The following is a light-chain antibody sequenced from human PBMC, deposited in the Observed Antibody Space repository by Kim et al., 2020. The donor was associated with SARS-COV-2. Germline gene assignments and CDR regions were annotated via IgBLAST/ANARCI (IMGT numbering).Light chain of an antibody. Sequence: PGERATLSCRASQSVSSYLAWYQQKPGQAPRLLIYDASNRATGIPARFSGRGSGTDFTLTISSLEPEDFAVYYCQQRSNWPLTFGGGTKVDIK. CDR2: DAS. J-gene: IGKJ4*01. V-gene: IGKV3-11*01. CDR1: QSVSSY. CDR3: QQRSNWPLT.